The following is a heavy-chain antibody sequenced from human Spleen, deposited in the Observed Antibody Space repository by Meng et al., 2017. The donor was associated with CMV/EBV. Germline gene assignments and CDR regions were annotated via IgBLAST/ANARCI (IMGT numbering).Heavy chain of an antibody. Sequence: GGSLRLSCAASGFTFSSYSMNWVRQAPGRGLEWVSYISSSSSSIYYADSVKGRFTVSRDNSKNSLYLQMNSLRPEDSALYYCAKDGGSYFYYGMDVWGQGTTVTVSS. CDR1: GFTFSSYS. J-gene: IGHJ6*02. V-gene: IGHV3-48*04. CDR2: ISSSSSSI. CDR3: AKDGGSYFYYGMDV. D-gene: IGHD2-15*01.